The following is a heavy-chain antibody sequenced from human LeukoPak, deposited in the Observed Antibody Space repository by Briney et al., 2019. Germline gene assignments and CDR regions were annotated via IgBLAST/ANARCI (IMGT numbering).Heavy chain of an antibody. D-gene: IGHD6-13*01. CDR3: AKLLTAGGSDY. V-gene: IGHV3-23*01. CDR2: IGSSGINT. Sequence: SGGSLRLSCAASGFTFSSYDMSWIRQALGKGLEWVSSIGSSGINTYYADSVKGRFTVSRDNSKNTMYLQMNSLRAEDTAVYYCAKLLTAGGSDYWGQGSLVTVSS. CDR1: GFTFSSYD. J-gene: IGHJ4*02.